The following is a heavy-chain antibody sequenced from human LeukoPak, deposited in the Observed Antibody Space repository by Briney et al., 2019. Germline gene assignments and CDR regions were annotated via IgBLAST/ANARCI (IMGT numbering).Heavy chain of an antibody. J-gene: IGHJ3*02. CDR1: GFTFSSYE. Sequence: GGSLRLSCAASGFTFSSYEMNWVRQAPGKGLEWVPYISSSGSTIYYADSVKGRFTISRDNAKNSLYLQMNSLRAEDTAVYYCARIKYSSSWYDAFDIWGQGTMVTVSS. CDR2: ISSSGSTI. D-gene: IGHD6-13*01. CDR3: ARIKYSSSWYDAFDI. V-gene: IGHV3-48*03.